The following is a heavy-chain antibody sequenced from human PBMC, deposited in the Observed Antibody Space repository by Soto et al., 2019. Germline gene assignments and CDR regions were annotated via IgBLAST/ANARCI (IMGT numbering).Heavy chain of an antibody. CDR2: IKDDGSQT. J-gene: IGHJ4*02. CDR3: ATAVRGSAWSY. D-gene: IGHD6-19*01. CDR1: GFTFSAYW. Sequence: EVKLEESGGGLVQTGGSLRLSCAVSGFTFSAYWMRWVRQSPGRGLEGVANIKDDGSQTYYVESVRGRFTISRDNGQNSLYMHMNSLRAEDTAVYYCATAVRGSAWSYWGQGTLVTVSS. V-gene: IGHV3-7*01.